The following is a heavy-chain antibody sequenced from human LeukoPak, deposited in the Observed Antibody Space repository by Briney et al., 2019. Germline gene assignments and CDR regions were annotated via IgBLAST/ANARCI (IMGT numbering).Heavy chain of an antibody. Sequence: GGSLRLSCAASGFTFSSYWMHWVRQAPGKGLVWVSRINSDGSSTSYADSVKGRFTISRDNAKNSLYLQMNSLRAEDTAVYYCARDYSGWSLDPWGQGTLVTVSS. V-gene: IGHV3-74*01. J-gene: IGHJ5*02. CDR3: ARDYSGWSLDP. CDR2: INSDGSST. CDR1: GFTFSSYW. D-gene: IGHD5-12*01.